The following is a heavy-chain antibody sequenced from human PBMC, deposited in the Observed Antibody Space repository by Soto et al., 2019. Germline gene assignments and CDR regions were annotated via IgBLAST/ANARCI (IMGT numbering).Heavy chain of an antibody. J-gene: IGHJ6*02. D-gene: IGHD2-15*01. CDR3: TTGSVEGV. CDR2: IKTKAEGGAT. V-gene: IGHV3-15*07. Sequence: EVQLVESGGGLVKPGGSLRLSCAASDFTITNAWMNWVRQAPGKGLEWVGRIKTKAEGGATDYAAPLKGRFTISRDDSRNTLFLQMNSLKTEETAVYYCTTGSVEGVWGQGATGTFS. CDR1: DFTITNAW.